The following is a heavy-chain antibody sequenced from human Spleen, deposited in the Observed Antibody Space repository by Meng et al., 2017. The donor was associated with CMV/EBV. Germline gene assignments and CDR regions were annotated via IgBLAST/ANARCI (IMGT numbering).Heavy chain of an antibody. V-gene: IGHV3-30*04. CDR1: FSNYA. Sequence: FSNYARHWVRQAPGKGLEWVAVISYDGSNKYYADSVKGRFTISRDNSKNTLYLRMNSLRAEDTAVYYCARESYYYDSSVYSYYFDYWGQGTLVTVSS. D-gene: IGHD3-22*01. CDR3: ARESYYYDSSVYSYYFDY. CDR2: ISYDGSNK. J-gene: IGHJ4*02.